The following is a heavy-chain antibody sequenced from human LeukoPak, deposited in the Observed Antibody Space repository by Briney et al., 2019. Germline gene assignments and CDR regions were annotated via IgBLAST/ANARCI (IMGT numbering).Heavy chain of an antibody. D-gene: IGHD2-2*02. J-gene: IGHJ4*02. CDR1: GFTFSSYA. V-gene: IGHV3-23*01. CDR2: ISGSGGST. Sequence: GGSLRLSCAASGFTFSSYAMSWVRQAPGKGLEWVSAISGSGGSTYYADSVKGRFTISRDNSKNTLYLQMNSLRAEDTAVYYCAKARYQLLYPRDCCFDYWGQGTLVTVSS. CDR3: AKARYQLLYPRDCCFDY.